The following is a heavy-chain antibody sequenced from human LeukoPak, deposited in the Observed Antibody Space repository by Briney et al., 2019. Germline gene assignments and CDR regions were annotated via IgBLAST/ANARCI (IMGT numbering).Heavy chain of an antibody. D-gene: IGHD1-1*01. CDR1: GGSISSYY. CDR3: ARHGIGPLVY. Sequence: SSETLSLTCTVSGGSISSYYWSWIRQPPGKGLEWIGYIYYSGSTNYNPSLKSRVTISVDTSKNQFSLKLSSVTAADTAVYYCARHGIGPLVYWGQGTLVTVSS. CDR2: IYYSGST. J-gene: IGHJ4*02. V-gene: IGHV4-59*08.